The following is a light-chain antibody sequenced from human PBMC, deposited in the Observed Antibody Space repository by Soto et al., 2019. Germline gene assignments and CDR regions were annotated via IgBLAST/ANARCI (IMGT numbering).Light chain of an antibody. CDR1: QSVSSSY. V-gene: IGKV3-20*01. CDR2: GAS. Sequence: EIVLTQSPGTLSLSPGERATLSCRASQSVSSSYLAWYQQKPGQAPRLLIYGASSRATGIPDRFSGSGSGTDFTLTISRLEPEDFAAYYCQQYNTWPLTFGGGTKVDIK. CDR3: QQYNTWPLT. J-gene: IGKJ4*01.